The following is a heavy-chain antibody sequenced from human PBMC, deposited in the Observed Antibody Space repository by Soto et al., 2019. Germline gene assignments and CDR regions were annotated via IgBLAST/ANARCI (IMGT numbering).Heavy chain of an antibody. CDR2: INPSGGST. CDR1: GYAFTSYY. Sequence: ASVKVSCKASGYAFTSYYMHWVRQAPGQGLDWMGIINPSGGSTSYAQKFQGRVTMTRDTSTSTIYMELSSLRFEDTAVYYCARVAYYGMDVWGRGTTVTVSS. V-gene: IGHV1-46*01. J-gene: IGHJ6*02. CDR3: ARVAYYGMDV.